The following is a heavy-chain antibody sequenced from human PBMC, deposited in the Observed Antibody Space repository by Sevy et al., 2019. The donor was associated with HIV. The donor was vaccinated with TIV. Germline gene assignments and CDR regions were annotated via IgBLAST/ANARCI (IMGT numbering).Heavy chain of an antibody. CDR3: ARESITMIVVPIRSDAFDI. V-gene: IGHV1-69*13. Sequence: ASVKVFCKASGGTFSSYAISWVRQAPGQGLEWMGGIIPIFGTANYAQKFQGRVTITADESTSTAYMELSSLRSEDTAVYYCARESITMIVVPIRSDAFDIWGQGTMVTVSS. D-gene: IGHD3-22*01. CDR1: GGTFSSYA. CDR2: IIPIFGTA. J-gene: IGHJ3*02.